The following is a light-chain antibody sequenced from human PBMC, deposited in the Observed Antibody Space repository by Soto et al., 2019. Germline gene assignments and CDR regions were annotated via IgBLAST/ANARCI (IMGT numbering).Light chain of an antibody. CDR2: DVT. V-gene: IGLV2-14*03. J-gene: IGLJ1*01. CDR3: SSYTTSKTRQKV. CDR1: SSDVGGYNY. Sequence: QSVLAQPASVSGSPGQSITISCTGTSSDVGGYNYVSWYQHHPGKAPKLIIYDVTNRPSGVSNPFSGSKSGNTASLTISGLQPEDEADYYCSSYTTSKTRQKVFGTGTKVTVL.